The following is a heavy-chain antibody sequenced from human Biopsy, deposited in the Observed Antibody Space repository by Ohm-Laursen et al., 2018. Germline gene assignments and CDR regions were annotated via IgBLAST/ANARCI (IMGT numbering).Heavy chain of an antibody. V-gene: IGHV3-21*01. Sequence: GSLRLSCSASGFTFSSYSMNWVRQAPGKGLEWVSSISTSSTYIYYADSVKGRFSISRDDALNSLYLQMNSLRAEDTAVYYCAREAALNCSDSWYETWFDPWGQGTLVTVSS. CDR3: AREAALNCSDSWYETWFDP. D-gene: IGHD6-13*01. CDR1: GFTFSSYS. J-gene: IGHJ5*02. CDR2: ISTSSTYI.